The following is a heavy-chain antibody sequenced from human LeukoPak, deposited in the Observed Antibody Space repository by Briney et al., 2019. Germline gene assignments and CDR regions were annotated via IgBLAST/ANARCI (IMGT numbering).Heavy chain of an antibody. V-gene: IGHV1-46*01. CDR3: ARDFNPAEVTYYYGSGSYYNVVSGMDG. Sequence: ASVKVSCKASGYTFTSYYMHWVRQSPGQGLGWMGVLNLSVGGRSYAQKFQGRVTMTRATTTSIVYMELSSLRSEDTAVYYCARDFNPAEVTYYYGSGSYYNVVSGMDGWGQGTTVTVSS. CDR2: LNLSVGGR. CDR1: GYTFTSYY. J-gene: IGHJ6*02. D-gene: IGHD3-10*01.